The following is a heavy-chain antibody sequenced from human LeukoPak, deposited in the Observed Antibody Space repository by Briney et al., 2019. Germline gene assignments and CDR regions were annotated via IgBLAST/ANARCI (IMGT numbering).Heavy chain of an antibody. CDR1: GGSISSYY. V-gene: IGHV4-59*01. D-gene: IGHD1-26*01. Sequence: AETLSLTCTVSGGSISSYYWSWIRQPPGKGVEWIGYVYNRGSAHYNPSLKSRVTISVDTSKNQFSLKVSSVTAADTAIYYCAGGTYYYFDYWGQGTLVTVPS. CDR3: AGGTYYYFDY. J-gene: IGHJ4*02. CDR2: VYNRGSA.